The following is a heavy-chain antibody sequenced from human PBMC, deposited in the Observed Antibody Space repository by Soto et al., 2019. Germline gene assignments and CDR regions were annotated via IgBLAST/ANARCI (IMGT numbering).Heavy chain of an antibody. CDR2: IYWNDDK. CDR1: GFSLSSRGVG. CDR3: AHSKGYYDFWSGSRNWFDP. Sequence: PTLVNPTQPLTLTWTVSGFSLSSRGVGVRCIRHPPAKSLEWRALIYWNDDKRYSPSLKSRLTITKDTSKNQVVLTMTNMDPVDTATYYCAHSKGYYDFWSGSRNWFDPWGQGTLVTVSS. D-gene: IGHD3-3*01. V-gene: IGHV2-5*01. J-gene: IGHJ5*02.